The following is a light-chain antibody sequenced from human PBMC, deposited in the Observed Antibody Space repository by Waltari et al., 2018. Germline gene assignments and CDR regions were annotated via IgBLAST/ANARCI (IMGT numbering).Light chain of an antibody. J-gene: IGLJ2*01. Sequence: QSALTQPASVSGSPGQSITISCTGTSSDVGGYDYVAWYQQRPGKAPKVMICDVSNRPAGVSKLFSGSKSGNTASLAISGLQAEDEADYYCSSYTSTTTVIFGGGTKLTVL. CDR3: SSYTSTTTVI. V-gene: IGLV2-14*03. CDR2: DVS. CDR1: SSDVGGYDY.